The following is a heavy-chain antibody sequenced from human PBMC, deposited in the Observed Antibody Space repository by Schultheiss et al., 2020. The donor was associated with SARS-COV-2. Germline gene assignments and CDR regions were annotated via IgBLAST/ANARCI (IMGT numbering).Heavy chain of an antibody. Sequence: SQTLSLTCAVNGGSLSDYNGTWIRQSPGRGLEWIGEINPSGSSSYNPSLKSRVFISVDTSKNQFSLKLSSVTAADTAVYYCALAPGHYGSGSYGYWGQGTLVTVSS. CDR2: INPSGSS. CDR3: ALAPGHYGSGSYGY. J-gene: IGHJ4*02. V-gene: IGHV4-34*01. CDR1: GGSLSDYN. D-gene: IGHD3-10*01.